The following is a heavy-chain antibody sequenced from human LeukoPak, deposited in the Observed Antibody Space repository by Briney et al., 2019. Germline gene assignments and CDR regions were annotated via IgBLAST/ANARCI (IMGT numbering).Heavy chain of an antibody. D-gene: IGHD3-22*01. V-gene: IGHV1-8*02. CDR1: GGTFTNYA. J-gene: IGHJ3*02. Sequence: ASVKVSCKASGGTFTNYAINWVRQATGQGLEWMGWMNPNSGNTGYAQKFQGRVTMTRNTSISTAYMELSSLRSEDTAVYYCARGGPYYDSSGYYYSDAFDIWGQGTMVTVSS. CDR2: MNPNSGNT. CDR3: ARGGPYYDSSGYYYSDAFDI.